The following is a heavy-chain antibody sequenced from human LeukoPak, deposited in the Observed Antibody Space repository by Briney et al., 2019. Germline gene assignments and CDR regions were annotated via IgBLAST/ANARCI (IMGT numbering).Heavy chain of an antibody. CDR3: ARRSDTIFGVVPYYFDY. V-gene: IGHV1-18*01. CDR1: GYTFTSYG. Sequence: ASVKVSCEASGYTFTSYGISWVRQAPGQGLEWMGWISAYNGNTNYAQKLQGRVTMTTDTSTSTAYMELRSLRSDDTAVYYCARRSDTIFGVVPYYFDYWGQGTLVTVSS. J-gene: IGHJ4*02. CDR2: ISAYNGNT. D-gene: IGHD3-3*01.